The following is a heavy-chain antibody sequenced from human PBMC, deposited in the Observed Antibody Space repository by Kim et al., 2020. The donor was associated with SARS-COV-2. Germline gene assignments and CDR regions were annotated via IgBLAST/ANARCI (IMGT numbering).Heavy chain of an antibody. J-gene: IGHJ4*02. CDR3: ARGPDFDY. CDR2: GGST. Sequence: GGSTYYADSVKGRFTISRDNSKNTLYLQMGSLRAEDMAVYYCARGPDFDYWGQGTLVTVSS. V-gene: IGHV3-64*02.